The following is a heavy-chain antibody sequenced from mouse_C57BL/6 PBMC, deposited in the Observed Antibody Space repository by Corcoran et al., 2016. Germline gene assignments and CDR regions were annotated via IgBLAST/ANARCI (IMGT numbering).Heavy chain of an antibody. CDR3: ARSLITTVVATNWYFDV. Sequence: QIQLVQSGPELKKPGETVKISCKASGYTFTTYGMSWVKQAPGKGLKWMGWINTYSGVPTYADDFKGRFAFSLETSASTAYLQINNLKNEDTATYFCARSLITTVVATNWYFDVGGTGTTVTVSS. CDR1: GYTFTTYG. V-gene: IGHV9-3*01. CDR2: INTYSGVP. D-gene: IGHD1-1*01. J-gene: IGHJ1*03.